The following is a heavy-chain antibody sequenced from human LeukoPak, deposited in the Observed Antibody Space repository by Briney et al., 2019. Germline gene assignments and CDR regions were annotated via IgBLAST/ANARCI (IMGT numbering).Heavy chain of an antibody. J-gene: IGHJ4*02. D-gene: IGHD2-8*01. CDR2: ISWNGGNT. CDR3: AREGIYCVNGVCYLDY. V-gene: IGHV3-20*04. CDR1: GFKFDDYG. Sequence: RAGGSLRLSCAASGFKFDDYGMSWVRQAPGKGLEWVSGISWNGGNTGYADSVKGRFTISRDNAKSSLFLQVNSLRADDTAFYYCAREGIYCVNGVCYLDYWGQGTLVTVSS.